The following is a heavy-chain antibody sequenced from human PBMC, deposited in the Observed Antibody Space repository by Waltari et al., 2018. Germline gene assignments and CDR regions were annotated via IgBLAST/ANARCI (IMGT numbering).Heavy chain of an antibody. CDR1: GFRLRSYS. J-gene: IGHJ4*02. Sequence: VQLVESGGGLVQPGGSLRLPCAASGFRLRSYSMNWGHRDPGKGLEWVSYINSRSSTIYYADSVKGRFTISRYNAKNSLYLQMNSLRAEDTAVYYCARDNVRYCSSTSCYTVWGQGTLVTVSS. CDR2: INSRSSTI. D-gene: IGHD2-2*02. CDR3: ARDNVRYCSSTSCYTV. V-gene: IGHV3-48*01.